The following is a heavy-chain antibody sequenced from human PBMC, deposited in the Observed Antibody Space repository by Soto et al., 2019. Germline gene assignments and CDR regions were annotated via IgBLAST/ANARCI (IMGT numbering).Heavy chain of an antibody. V-gene: IGHV1-18*01. CDR1: CFTLSRYG. J-gene: IGHJ4*02. Sequence: GSVEGSCKASCFTLSRYGFSWVGQAPGQGLEWMGWISAYNGNTNYAQKLQGRVTMTTDTSTSTAYMELRSLRSDDTAVYYCARGIVATGHFDYWGQGTLVTVSS. CDR3: ARGIVATGHFDY. D-gene: IGHD5-12*01. CDR2: ISAYNGNT.